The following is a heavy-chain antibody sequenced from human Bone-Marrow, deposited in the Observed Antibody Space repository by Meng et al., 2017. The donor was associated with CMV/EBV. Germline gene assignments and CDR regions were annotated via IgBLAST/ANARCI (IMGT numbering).Heavy chain of an antibody. D-gene: IGHD7-27*01. CDR1: GYTFTAHY. CDR3: ARDNNWGPDY. J-gene: IGHJ4*02. CDR2: IHPHRGDT. Sequence: ASVKVSCKASGYTFTAHYFHWVRQAPGQGLEWMGWIHPHRGDTNYARQFQGGVTLTRDTSINTGYMELTRLTSDDTAVYYCARDNNWGPDYWGQGTLVTVSS. V-gene: IGHV1-2*02.